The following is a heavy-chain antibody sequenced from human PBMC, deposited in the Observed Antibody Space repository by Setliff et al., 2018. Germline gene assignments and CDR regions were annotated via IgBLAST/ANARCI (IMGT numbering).Heavy chain of an antibody. CDR1: GFTFTSYW. CDR2: MYTDGSSG. D-gene: IGHD3-3*01. V-gene: IGHV3-74*01. J-gene: IGHJ6*03. CDR3: ARVGEYRFLEWFMNYYYNYMDA. Sequence: GGSLRLSCAASGFTFTSYWMHWVRQAPGKGLVWVSRMYTDGSSGDYADSVKGRFTISRDNAKNTVYLQMNSLRAEDTAVYYCARVGEYRFLEWFMNYYYNYMDAWGKGTTVTV.